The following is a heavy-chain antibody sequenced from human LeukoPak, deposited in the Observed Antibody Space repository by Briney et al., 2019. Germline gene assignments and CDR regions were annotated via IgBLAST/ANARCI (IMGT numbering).Heavy chain of an antibody. V-gene: IGHV1-46*01. D-gene: IGHD6-19*01. Sequence: ASVKVSCKASGYTFTSYYMHWVRQAPGQGLEWMGIINPSGGSTSYAQKFQGRVTMTRDTSTSTVYMELSSLRSEDTAVYYCARVAPRLGSVAVNWFDPWGQGTLVTVSS. CDR1: GYTFTSYY. J-gene: IGHJ5*02. CDR3: ARVAPRLGSVAVNWFDP. CDR2: INPSGGST.